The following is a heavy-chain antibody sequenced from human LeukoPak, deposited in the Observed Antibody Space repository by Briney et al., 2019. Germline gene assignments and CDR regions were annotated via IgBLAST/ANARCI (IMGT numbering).Heavy chain of an antibody. J-gene: IGHJ4*02. CDR3: VKDRWVDY. V-gene: IGHV3-64D*09. CDR1: GFTFSAYA. D-gene: IGHD5-24*01. Sequence: GGSLRLSCSISGFTFSAYAMHWVRQAPGRGLQYVSSISSNGGKTYYADSVKGRFTISRDNSKNTLYLQMSSLRLEDTAVYYCVKDRWVDYWGQGVLVTVPS. CDR2: ISSNGGKT.